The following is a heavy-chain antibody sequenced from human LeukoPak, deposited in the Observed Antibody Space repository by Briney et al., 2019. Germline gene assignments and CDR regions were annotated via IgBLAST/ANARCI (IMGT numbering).Heavy chain of an antibody. CDR3: ATLGLTGHQLNDY. CDR1: GYTFTSYD. Sequence: ASVKVSCKASGYTFTSYDINWVRQATGQGLEWMGWMNPNSGNTGYAQKFRGRVTMTRNTSISTAYMELSSLRSEDTAVYYCATLGLTGHQLNDYWGQGTLVTVSS. V-gene: IGHV1-8*01. J-gene: IGHJ4*02. CDR2: MNPNSGNT. D-gene: IGHD2-2*01.